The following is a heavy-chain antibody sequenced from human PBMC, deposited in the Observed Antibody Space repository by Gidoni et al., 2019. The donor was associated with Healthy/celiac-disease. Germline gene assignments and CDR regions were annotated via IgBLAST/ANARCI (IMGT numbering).Heavy chain of an antibody. CDR1: GFTFSRYA. J-gene: IGHJ4*02. V-gene: IGHV3-23*01. D-gene: IGHD3-22*01. CDR3: AKTYYYDSSGYRQRTYYFDY. CDR2: ISGSGGIT. Sequence: EVQLLESGVGLVQPRGSLRLSCAASGFTFSRYAMSWVGQAPGKGLELVSAISGSGGITYYADSVKGRVNISRDNAKNTLYLQMNSVRAEDKAVYYCAKTYYYDSSGYRQRTYYFDYWGQGTLVTVSS.